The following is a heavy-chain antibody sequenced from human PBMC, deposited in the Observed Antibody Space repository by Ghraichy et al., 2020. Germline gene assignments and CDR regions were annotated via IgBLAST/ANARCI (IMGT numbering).Heavy chain of an antibody. D-gene: IGHD2-2*01. CDR3: ARDHIVVVPAAIYYYGMDV. V-gene: IGHV4-59*01. CDR1: GGSISSYY. J-gene: IGHJ6*02. Sequence: SETLSLTCTVSGGSISSYYWSWIRQPPGKGLEWIGYIYYSGSTNYNPSLKSRVTISVDTSKNQFSLKLSSGTAAEQAVYYCARDHIVVVPAAIYYYGMDVWGQGTTVTVSS. CDR2: IYYSGST.